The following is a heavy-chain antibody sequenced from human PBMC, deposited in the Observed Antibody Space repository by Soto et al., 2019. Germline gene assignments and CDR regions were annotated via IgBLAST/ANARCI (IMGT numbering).Heavy chain of an antibody. D-gene: IGHD1-1*01. CDR3: ATWHEREHAYDG. CDR1: GFPFSSFS. V-gene: IGHV3-53*01. Sequence: PGGSLRLSCASSGFPFSSFSMILIRPAPGKGLEWVSALYDVDGSFYADSVKGRFTTSSDSSKTTVYLQMNDLRPDDTAVYYCATWHEREHAYDGWGQGTTVTVS. CDR2: LYDVDGS. J-gene: IGHJ3*01.